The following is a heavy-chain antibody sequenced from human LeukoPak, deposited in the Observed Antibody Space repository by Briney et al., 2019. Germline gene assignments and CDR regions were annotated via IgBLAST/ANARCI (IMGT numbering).Heavy chain of an antibody. CDR2: ISAYNGNT. V-gene: IGHV1-18*04. D-gene: IGHD2-15*01. J-gene: IGHJ3*02. CDR3: ARGEYCSGGSCWNDAFDI. Sequence: GASVKVSRKASGYTFTSYGISWVRQAPGQGLEWMGWISAYNGNTNYAQKLQGGVTMTTDTSTSTAYMELRSLRSDDTAVYYCARGEYCSGGSCWNDAFDIWGQGTMVTVSS. CDR1: GYTFTSYG.